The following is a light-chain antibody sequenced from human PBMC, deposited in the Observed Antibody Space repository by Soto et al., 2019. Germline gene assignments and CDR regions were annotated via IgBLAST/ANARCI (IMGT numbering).Light chain of an antibody. CDR1: QTISSC. CDR2: KAS. Sequence: DIQMTQSPSTLSGSVGDRVTITCRSIQTISSCLAWYQQKPGKAPKLLIYKASTLKSGVPSRFSGSGSGTEFTLTISSLQPDDFATYYCQHYNSYSEAFGQGTKVDIK. CDR3: QHYNSYSEA. J-gene: IGKJ1*01. V-gene: IGKV1-5*03.